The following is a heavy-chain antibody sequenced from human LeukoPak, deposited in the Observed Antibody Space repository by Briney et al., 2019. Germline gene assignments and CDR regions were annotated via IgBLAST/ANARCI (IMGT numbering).Heavy chain of an antibody. V-gene: IGHV4-31*03. CDR3: AKDAVLRFLEWLFDY. J-gene: IGHJ4*02. CDR1: GGSISSGGYY. Sequence: PSQTLSLTCTVSGGSISSGGYYWSWIRQHPGKGLEWIGYIYYSGSTYYNPSLKSRVTISVDTSKNQFSLKLSSVTAEDTAVYYCAKDAVLRFLEWLFDYWGQGTLVTVSS. CDR2: IYYSGST. D-gene: IGHD3-3*01.